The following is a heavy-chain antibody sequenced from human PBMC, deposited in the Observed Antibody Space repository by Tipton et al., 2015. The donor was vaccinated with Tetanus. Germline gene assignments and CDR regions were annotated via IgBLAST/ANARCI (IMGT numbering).Heavy chain of an antibody. CDR1: GGSLSSSH. CDR2: ITYSRAT. CDR3: AILPKHWLAPRGAP. Sequence: PGLVKPSETLSLTCTVSGGSLSSSHWAWIRQPPGKGLEWLGKITYSRATNYNSSLKRRVTISLDASTSQFSLKLTSATAADTAVYYCAILPKHWLAPRGAPWGQGTLVTVSS. V-gene: IGHV4-59*12. J-gene: IGHJ5*02. D-gene: IGHD6-19*01.